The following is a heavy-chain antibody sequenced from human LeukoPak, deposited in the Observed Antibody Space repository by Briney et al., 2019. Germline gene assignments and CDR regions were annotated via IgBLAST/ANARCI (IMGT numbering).Heavy chain of an antibody. V-gene: IGHV4-4*07. Sequence: PSETLSLTCTVSGGSLCGYYWIWIRQPAGKGLEWIGRIYTSGSANYNPSLKSRVTLSEDTSKNQFSLRLSSVTAADTAVYYCARGGGYSSSLNAFDIWGPGTMVTVSS. D-gene: IGHD6-13*01. CDR3: ARGGGYSSSLNAFDI. CDR1: GGSLCGYY. J-gene: IGHJ3*02. CDR2: IYTSGSA.